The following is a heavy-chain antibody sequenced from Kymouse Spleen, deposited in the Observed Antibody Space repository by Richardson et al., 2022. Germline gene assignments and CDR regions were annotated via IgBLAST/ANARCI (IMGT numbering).Heavy chain of an antibody. Sequence: QVQLQQWGAGLLKPSETLSLTCAVYGGSFSGYYWSWIRQPPGKGLEWIGEINHSGSTNYNPSLKSRVTISVDTSKNQFSLKLSSVTAADTAVYYCARGRITMVRGLYFDYWGQGTLVTVSS. CDR1: GGSFSGYY. CDR2: INHSGST. V-gene: IGHV4-34*01. J-gene: IGHJ4*02. CDR3: ARGRITMVRGLYFDY. D-gene: IGHD3-10*01.